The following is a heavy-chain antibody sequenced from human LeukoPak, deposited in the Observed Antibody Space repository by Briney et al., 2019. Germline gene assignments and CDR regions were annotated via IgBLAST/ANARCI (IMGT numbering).Heavy chain of an antibody. D-gene: IGHD3-16*02. V-gene: IGHV3-30*18. CDR3: AKDIRVWGSYRYPCLDY. CDR2: ISYDGDNK. J-gene: IGHJ4*02. Sequence: GGSLRLSCAASGFSFSSYGMHWVRQAPGKGLEWVAVISYDGDNKYYADSVNGRFTISRDNSKNTLSLQMDSLRAEDTAVYYCAKDIRVWGSYRYPCLDYWGQGTLVTVSS. CDR1: GFSFSSYG.